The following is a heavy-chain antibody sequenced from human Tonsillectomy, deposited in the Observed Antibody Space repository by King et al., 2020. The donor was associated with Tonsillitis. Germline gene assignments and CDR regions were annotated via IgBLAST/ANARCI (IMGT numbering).Heavy chain of an antibody. CDR1: GFTFSNYG. D-gene: IGHD1-14*01. V-gene: IGHV3-33*01. J-gene: IGHJ4*02. Sequence: VQLVESGGGVVQPGRSLRLSCSASGFTFSNYGMHWVRQAPGKGLEWVAAMWDDENKRYYADSVEGRFTISRDNSKNTLYWQMNSLRAEDTAVYYCAREMTTPPEAFDYWGQGTRVTVSS. CDR2: MWDDENKR. CDR3: AREMTTPPEAFDY.